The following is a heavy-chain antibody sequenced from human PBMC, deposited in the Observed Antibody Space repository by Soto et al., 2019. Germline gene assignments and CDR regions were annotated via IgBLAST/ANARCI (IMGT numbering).Heavy chain of an antibody. Sequence: GGSLRLSCTASGFTFNDAYMTWVRQAAGKGLEWVGRIKSKSAGGTIDYAACVKGRFTTSRDDPEQTLYLQMNSLYNDDTAVYYCPITWASWGQGTLVTVSS. J-gene: IGHJ4*02. CDR1: GFTFNDAY. D-gene: IGHD7-27*01. V-gene: IGHV3-15*01. CDR2: IKSKSAGGTI. CDR3: PITWAS.